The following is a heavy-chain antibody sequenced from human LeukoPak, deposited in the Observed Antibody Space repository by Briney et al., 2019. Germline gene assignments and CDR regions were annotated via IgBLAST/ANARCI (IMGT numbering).Heavy chain of an antibody. J-gene: IGHJ4*02. CDR2: IYAGGNT. V-gene: IGHV3-53*05. CDR1: GFTFSSNY. CDR3: AKERLPGLLRY. Sequence: GGSLRLSCAASGFTFSSNYMSWVRQAPEKGLEWVSVIYAGGNTYYADSVKGRFTISRDNSKNTLYLQMNSLRAEDTAVYYCAKERLPGLLRYWGQGTLVTVSS. D-gene: IGHD2-15*01.